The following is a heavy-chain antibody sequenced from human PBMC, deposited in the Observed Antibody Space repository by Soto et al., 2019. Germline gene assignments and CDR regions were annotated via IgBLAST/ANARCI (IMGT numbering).Heavy chain of an antibody. CDR3: AKEDYGDYGGVDY. J-gene: IGHJ4*02. CDR2: ISWNSGSI. CDR1: GFTFDDYA. Sequence: EVQLVESGGGLVQPGRSLRLSCAASGFTFDDYAMHWVRQAPGKGLEWVSGISWNSGSIGYADSVKGRFTISRDNAKNSLYLQMNSLRAEDTALYYCAKEDYGDYGGVDYWGQGTLVTVSS. D-gene: IGHD4-17*01. V-gene: IGHV3-9*01.